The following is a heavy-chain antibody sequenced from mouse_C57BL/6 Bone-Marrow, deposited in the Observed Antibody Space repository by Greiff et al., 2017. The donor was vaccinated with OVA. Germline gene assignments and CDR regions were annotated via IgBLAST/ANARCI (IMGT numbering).Heavy chain of an antibody. CDR2: IDPENGDT. Sequence: EVQLQQSGAELVRPGASVKLSCTASGFNIKDYYMHWVKQRPEQGLEWIGWIDPENGDTEYASKFQGKATITADTSSNTAYLQLSSLTSEDTAVYYCTSGTLAWFAYWGQGTLVTVSA. J-gene: IGHJ3*01. D-gene: IGHD4-1*01. V-gene: IGHV14-4*01. CDR1: GFNIKDYY. CDR3: TSGTLAWFAY.